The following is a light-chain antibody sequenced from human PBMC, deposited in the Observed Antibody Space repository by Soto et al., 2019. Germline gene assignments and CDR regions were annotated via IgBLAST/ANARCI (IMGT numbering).Light chain of an antibody. CDR1: QSINNW. CDR2: DCF. Sequence: DIQMTQSPSTLSASVGDSVTITCRASQSINNWLAWYQQKPGKAPKLLIYDCFSLESGVPLRFSGSGFGTAFALTFTSLQPDDYASDHSHQYQRYSLTFGVGAKVEI. CDR3: HQYQRYSLT. V-gene: IGKV1-5*01. J-gene: IGKJ4*01.